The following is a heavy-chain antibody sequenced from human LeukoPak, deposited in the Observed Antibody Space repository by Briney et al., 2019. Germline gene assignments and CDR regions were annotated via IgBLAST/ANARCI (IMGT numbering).Heavy chain of an antibody. Sequence: ASVKVSCKASGYTFTGYYMHWVRQAPGQGLEWMGRINPNSGGTNYAQKFQGRVTMTRDTSISTAYMELSRLRSDDTAVYYCARDGMDYDYVWGSYRHRWGSDFDYWGQGTLVTVSS. CDR3: ARDGMDYDYVWGSYRHRWGSDFDY. CDR1: GYTFTGYY. D-gene: IGHD3-16*02. CDR2: INPNSGGT. J-gene: IGHJ4*02. V-gene: IGHV1-2*06.